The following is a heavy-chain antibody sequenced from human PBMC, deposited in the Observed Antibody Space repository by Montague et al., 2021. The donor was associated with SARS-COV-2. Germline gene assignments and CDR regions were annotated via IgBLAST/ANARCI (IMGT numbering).Heavy chain of an antibody. D-gene: IGHD2-2*02. CDR1: GGSFSGYF. J-gene: IGHJ6*03. CDR2: INHTGST. Sequence: SETLSLTCAVSGGSFSGYFWSWIRQPPGKGLEWIGEINHTGSTKHNPSLKSRVTISVDTSKNQFSLKVTSMTAADTAFYYCARLGDGVVPAPILGVGPLYSYYYMDVWGKGTTVTVSS. CDR3: ARLGDGVVPAPILGVGPLYSYYYMDV. V-gene: IGHV4-34*01.